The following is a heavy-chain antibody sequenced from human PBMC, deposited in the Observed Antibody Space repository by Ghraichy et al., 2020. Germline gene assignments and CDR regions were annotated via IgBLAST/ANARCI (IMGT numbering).Heavy chain of an antibody. D-gene: IGHD3-22*01. J-gene: IGHJ3*02. CDR2: ITSSGSTK. V-gene: IGHV3-48*03. CDR3: ARDDGRGYYRMGAFDI. Sequence: GGSLRLSCAASGFTFSSYEMNWVRQAPGKGLEWISHITSSGSTKYYADSVMGRFTISRDNAKNSLYLLMNGLRAEDTAVYYCARDDGRGYYRMGAFDIWGQGTMVTVSS. CDR1: GFTFSSYE.